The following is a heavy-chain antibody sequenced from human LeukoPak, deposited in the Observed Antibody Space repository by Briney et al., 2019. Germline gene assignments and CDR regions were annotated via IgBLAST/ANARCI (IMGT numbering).Heavy chain of an antibody. Sequence: GGSLRLSCAASGFTFSSYEMNWVRQAPGKGLEWVSAISGSGGSTYYADSVKGRFTISRDNSKNTLYLQMNSLRAEDTAVYYCAKSPTVVIVATPFDYWAREPWSPSPQ. CDR1: GFTFSSYE. J-gene: IGHJ4*02. V-gene: IGHV3-23*01. CDR3: AKSPTVVIVATPFDY. CDR2: ISGSGGST. D-gene: IGHD5-12*01.